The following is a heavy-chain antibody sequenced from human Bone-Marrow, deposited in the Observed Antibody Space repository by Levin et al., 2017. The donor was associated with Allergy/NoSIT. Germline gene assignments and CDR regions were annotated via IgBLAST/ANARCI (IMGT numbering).Heavy chain of an antibody. Sequence: GGSLRLSCAASGFTFSSYSMNWVRQAPGKGLEWVSSISSSSSYIYYADSVKGRFTISRDNAKNSLYLQMNSLRAEDTAVYYCAREGYCSGGSCYYDYWGQGTLVTVSS. CDR3: AREGYCSGGSCYYDY. V-gene: IGHV3-21*01. CDR1: GFTFSSYS. CDR2: ISSSSSYI. J-gene: IGHJ4*02. D-gene: IGHD2-15*01.